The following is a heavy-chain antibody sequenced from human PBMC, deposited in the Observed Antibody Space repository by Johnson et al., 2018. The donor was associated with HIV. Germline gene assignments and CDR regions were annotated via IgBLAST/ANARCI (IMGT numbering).Heavy chain of an antibody. CDR1: GFTFRDYY. CDR3: ATELSLLRDAFDI. V-gene: IGHV3-11*04. CDR2: ISTSGSTI. Sequence: QVQLVESGGGLVKPGGSLRLSCAASGFTFRDYYMSWIRQAPGKGLEWVSYISTSGSTIYYADSVKGRFTISRDKSKNTLYLQMDSLRAEDTAVYYCATELSLLRDAFDIWGQGTMVTVSS. D-gene: IGHD3-16*02. J-gene: IGHJ3*02.